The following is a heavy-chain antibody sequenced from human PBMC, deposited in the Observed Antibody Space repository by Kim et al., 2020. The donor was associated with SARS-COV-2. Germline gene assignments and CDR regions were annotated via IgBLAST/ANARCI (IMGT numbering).Heavy chain of an antibody. CDR3: ASVAHAGAPIYVYTMDV. Sequence: SETLSLTCTVSGGSIKSCSFTWVRHRHGKGLEWISYVYNYYYTNYNHSLKSRVTVSIYISKSQYSLTLNPVTVADTDTYFCASVAHAGAPIYVYTMDV. CDR2: VYNYYYT. J-gene: IGHJ6*01. CDR1: GGSIKSCS. D-gene: IGHD2-8*02. V-gene: IGHV4-4*08.